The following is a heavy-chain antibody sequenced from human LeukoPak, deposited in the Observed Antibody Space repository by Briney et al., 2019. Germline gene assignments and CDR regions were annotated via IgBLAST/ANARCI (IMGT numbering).Heavy chain of an antibody. D-gene: IGHD3-22*01. CDR2: IYYSGST. CDR1: GGSISSYY. Sequence: SETLSLTCTVSGGSISSYYWSWIRQPPGKGLEWIGYIYYSGSTNYNPSLKSRVTISVDTSKNQFSLKLSSVTAADTAVYYCARDVGSSGYYDYWGQGTLVTVSS. J-gene: IGHJ4*02. CDR3: ARDVGSSGYYDY. V-gene: IGHV4-59*01.